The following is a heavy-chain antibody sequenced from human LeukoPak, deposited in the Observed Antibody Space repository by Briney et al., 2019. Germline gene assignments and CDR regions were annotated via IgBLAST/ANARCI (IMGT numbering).Heavy chain of an antibody. V-gene: IGHV1-18*01. J-gene: IGHJ6*04. D-gene: IGHD3-3*01. CDR1: GYTFTSYG. Sequence: ASVKVSCKASGYTFTSYGISWVRQAPGQGLEWMGWISAYNGNTNYAQKLQGRVTMTTDTSTSTAYMELRSLRSDDTAVYYCARDYFEGDLFGGTWGMDVWGKGTTVTVSS. CDR2: ISAYNGNT. CDR3: ARDYFEGDLFGGTWGMDV.